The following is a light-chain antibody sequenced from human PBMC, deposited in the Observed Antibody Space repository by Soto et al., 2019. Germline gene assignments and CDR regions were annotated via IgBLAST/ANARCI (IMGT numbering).Light chain of an antibody. V-gene: IGLV2-8*01. CDR1: SSDVGGYKY. CDR3: SSYGGSDNFVI. CDR2: EVN. J-gene: IGLJ2*01. Sequence: QSALTQPPSASGSPGQLVTISCTGTSSDVGGYKYVSWYQQYPGKAPKVMIFEVNKRPSGVPDRFSGSKSGNTAFLTVSGLQAEDEADYYCSSYGGSDNFVIFGGGTQLTVL.